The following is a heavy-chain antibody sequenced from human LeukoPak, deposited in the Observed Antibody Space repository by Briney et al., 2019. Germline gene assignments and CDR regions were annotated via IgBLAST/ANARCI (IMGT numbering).Heavy chain of an antibody. Sequence: ASVKVSCKASGYTFTSYYMHWVRPAPGQGLEWMGIINPSGGSTSYAQKFQGRVTMTRDTSTSTAYMELSSLRSEDTAVYYCARDRIMITFGGGIDYWGQGTLVTVSS. CDR2: INPSGGST. CDR3: ARDRIMITFGGGIDY. CDR1: GYTFTSYY. V-gene: IGHV1-46*01. D-gene: IGHD3-16*01. J-gene: IGHJ4*02.